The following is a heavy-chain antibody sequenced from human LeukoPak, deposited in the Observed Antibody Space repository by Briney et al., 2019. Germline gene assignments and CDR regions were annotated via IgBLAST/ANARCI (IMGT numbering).Heavy chain of an antibody. CDR2: ISYDGSSK. D-gene: IGHD2-2*01. J-gene: IGHJ5*02. V-gene: IGHV3-30*03. CDR3: ARDHQLQNGNWFDP. CDR1: GFTFSSYG. Sequence: GGSLRLSCAASGFTFSSYGMHWVRQAPGKGLEWVAAISYDGSSKYYADSVMGRFSVPRDNSKNTLYLQLSSLRPEDTAVYYCARDHQLQNGNWFDPWGQGTLVTVSS.